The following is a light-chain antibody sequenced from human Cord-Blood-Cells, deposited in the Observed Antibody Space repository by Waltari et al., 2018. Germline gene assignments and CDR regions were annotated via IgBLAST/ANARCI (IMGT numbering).Light chain of an antibody. CDR2: AAS. V-gene: IGKV1-27*01. CDR3: QKYNSAPFT. CDR1: QGISNY. J-gene: IGKJ3*01. Sequence: IQMSQLSPSLAASSGHSVTITCRASQGISNYLAWHQQKPGKVPKLLIYAASTLQSGVPSRFSGSGSGTDFTLTISSLQPEDVATYYCQKYNSAPFTFGPGTKVDIK.